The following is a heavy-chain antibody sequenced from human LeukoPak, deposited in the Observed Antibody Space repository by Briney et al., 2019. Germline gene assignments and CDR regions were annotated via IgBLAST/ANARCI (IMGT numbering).Heavy chain of an antibody. CDR2: ISSYNGDT. Sequence: GASVKVSCRASGYTFTSFGISWVRQAPGQGLERMGWISSYNGDTNYVQKFQGRVTMTTDPSTSTAYMELRSLRSDDTAMYYCTRIMSFGFDPWGQGTLVTVSS. V-gene: IGHV1-18*01. J-gene: IGHJ5*02. CDR3: TRIMSFGFDP. D-gene: IGHD2-8*01. CDR1: GYTFTSFG.